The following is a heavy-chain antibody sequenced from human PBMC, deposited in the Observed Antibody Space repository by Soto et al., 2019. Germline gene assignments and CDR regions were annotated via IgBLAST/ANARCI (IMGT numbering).Heavy chain of an antibody. Sequence: GGSLRLSCAASGFTFSSYSMNWVRQAPGKGLEWVSSISSSSSYIYYADSLKGRFTISRDNAKNLLYLQMNRLRAEDTAVYYCLGRGSGMDVWGQGTTVTVSS. CDR2: ISSSSSYI. CDR1: GFTFSSYS. D-gene: IGHD2-15*01. CDR3: LGRGSGMDV. V-gene: IGHV3-21*01. J-gene: IGHJ6*02.